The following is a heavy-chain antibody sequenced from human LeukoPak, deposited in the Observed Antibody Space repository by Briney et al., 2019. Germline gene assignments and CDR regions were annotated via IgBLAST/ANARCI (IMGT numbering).Heavy chain of an antibody. CDR2: IFYTGST. CDR3: ARGTVTTEYFQP. D-gene: IGHD4-17*01. Sequence: PSETLSLTCTVSGGSISSYHWSWIRQPPGKELEWIGYIFYTGSTNYNPSLKSRVTISVDTSKNQFSLKLSSVTAADTAVYYCARGTVTTEYFQPWGQGTLATVSS. CDR1: GGSISSYH. V-gene: IGHV4-59*01. J-gene: IGHJ1*01.